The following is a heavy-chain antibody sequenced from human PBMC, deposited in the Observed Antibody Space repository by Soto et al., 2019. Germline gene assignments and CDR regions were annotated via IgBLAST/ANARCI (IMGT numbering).Heavy chain of an antibody. J-gene: IGHJ6*02. Sequence: QVQLQKWGAGLLKPSETLSLTCAVYGGSLIGYYWTWIRQPPGKGLKWIGEINHSGSTNYNPSLKSPGNISVDTSKYQFSLNLNSLSAADTAVYYCARGSPRIAVAGMPPDRIQKNDYYGMDVWGHGTTVTVSS. CDR1: GGSLIGYY. V-gene: IGHV4-34*01. CDR3: ARGSPRIAVAGMPPDRIQKNDYYGMDV. D-gene: IGHD6-19*01. CDR2: INHSGST.